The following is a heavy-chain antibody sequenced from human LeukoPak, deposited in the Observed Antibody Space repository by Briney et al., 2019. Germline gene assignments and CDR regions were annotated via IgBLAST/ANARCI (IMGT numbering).Heavy chain of an antibody. J-gene: IGHJ4*02. D-gene: IGHD5-12*01. CDR2: SNAGNGNT. Sequence: ASVKVSCKASGYTFTSYAMHWVRQAPGQRLKWMGWSNAGNGNTKYSQEFQGRVTITRDTSASTAYMELSSLRSEDMAVYYCARRAATIGSLGYWGQGTLVTVSS. V-gene: IGHV1-3*02. CDR3: ARRAATIGSLGY. CDR1: GYTFTSYA.